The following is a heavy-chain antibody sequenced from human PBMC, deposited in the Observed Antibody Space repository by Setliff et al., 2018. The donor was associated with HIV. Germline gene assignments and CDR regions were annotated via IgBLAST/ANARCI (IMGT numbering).Heavy chain of an antibody. CDR1: GYTFSDYY. CDR2: INPSIVST. CDR3: ARSFDILTGDLGY. D-gene: IGHD3-9*01. V-gene: IGHV1-46*01. Sequence: ASVKVSCKASGYTFSDYYLHWVRQAPGQGLEWMGIINPSIVSTTYAEKFQGRVAMTRDTSTGTVYMELSSLKSEDTAVYYCARSFDILTGDLGYWGQGTLVTVSS. J-gene: IGHJ4*02.